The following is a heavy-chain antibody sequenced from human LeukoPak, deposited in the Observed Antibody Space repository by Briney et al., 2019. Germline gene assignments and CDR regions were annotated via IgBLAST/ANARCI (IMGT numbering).Heavy chain of an antibody. CDR2: IYYSGST. V-gene: IGHV4-61*01. CDR3: ARGAYSSGSYYFDH. Sequence: TSETLSLTCTVSGGSISSSSYYWSWIRQPPGKGLEWIGYIYYSGSTNYNPSLKSRVTISVDTSKNQFSPKLSSVTAADTAVYYCARGAYSSGSYYFDHWGQGTLVTVSS. CDR1: GGSISSSSYY. J-gene: IGHJ4*02. D-gene: IGHD6-19*01.